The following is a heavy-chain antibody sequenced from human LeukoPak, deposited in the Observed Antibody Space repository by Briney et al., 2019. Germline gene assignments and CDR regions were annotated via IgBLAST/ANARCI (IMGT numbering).Heavy chain of an antibody. CDR3: AKSNGYGLIDI. J-gene: IGHJ3*02. CDR1: GGSFSGYY. CDR2: INHSGTT. V-gene: IGHV4-34*01. D-gene: IGHD3-10*01. Sequence: PSETLSLTCAVYGGSFSGYYWSWIRQPPGKGLEWIGEINHSGTTNYNPSLKTRVTISVDTSRNQFSLKLNSVTAADTAVYYCAKSNGYGLIDIWGQGTMVTVSS.